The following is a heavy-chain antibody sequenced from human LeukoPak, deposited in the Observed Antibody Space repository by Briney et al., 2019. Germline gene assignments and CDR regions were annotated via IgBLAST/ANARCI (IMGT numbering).Heavy chain of an antibody. CDR2: ISSSGSTI. CDR1: GFTFSVYY. V-gene: IGHV3-11*04. CDR3: ARSLDMVAPAPWD. Sequence: GGSLRLSCAASGFTFSVYYMTWIRHAPGKGLEWVSYISSSGSTIYYADSVKGRFTISRDNAKNSLYLQMNSLRAEDTAVYFCARSLDMVAPAPWDWGQGTLVTVSS. D-gene: IGHD5-12*01. J-gene: IGHJ4*02.